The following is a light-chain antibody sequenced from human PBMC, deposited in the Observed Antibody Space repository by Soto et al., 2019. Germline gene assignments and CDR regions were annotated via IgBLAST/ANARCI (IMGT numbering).Light chain of an antibody. V-gene: IGLV1-47*01. Sequence: QSVLTQPPSASGTPGQRVTISCSGGRSNIGSNYVYWYQQLPGTAPKLLIYRNNQRPSGVPDRFSGSKSGTSASLAISGLRSGDEADSYCAAWDDSLSAYYVFATGTKLTVL. CDR2: RNN. CDR3: AAWDDSLSAYYV. J-gene: IGLJ1*01. CDR1: RSNIGSNY.